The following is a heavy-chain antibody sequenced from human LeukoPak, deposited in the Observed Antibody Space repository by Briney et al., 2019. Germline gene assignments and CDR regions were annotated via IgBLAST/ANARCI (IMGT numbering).Heavy chain of an antibody. D-gene: IGHD6-6*01. Sequence: GGSLRLSCAASGFTFSSYAMSWVRQAPGKGLEWVSAISGGGGSTYYADSVKGRFTISRDNSKNTLYLQMNSLRVEDTAVYYCARGGSSSNDYWGQGTLITVSS. CDR3: ARGGSSSNDY. CDR1: GFTFSSYA. CDR2: ISGGGGST. V-gene: IGHV3-23*01. J-gene: IGHJ4*02.